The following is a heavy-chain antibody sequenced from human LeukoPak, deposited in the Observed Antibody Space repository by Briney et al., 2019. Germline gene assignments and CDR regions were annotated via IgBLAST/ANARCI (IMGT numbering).Heavy chain of an antibody. CDR3: TRDQAGGSCFDY. Sequence: GGSLRLSCAASGFTFSSYSMNWVRQAPGKGLEWVSSISSSSSYIYYADSVKGGFTISRDNAKNSLYLQMNSLRAEDTAVYYCTRDQAGGSCFDYWGQGTLVPVSS. D-gene: IGHD2-15*01. J-gene: IGHJ4*02. V-gene: IGHV3-21*01. CDR2: ISSSSSYI. CDR1: GFTFSSYS.